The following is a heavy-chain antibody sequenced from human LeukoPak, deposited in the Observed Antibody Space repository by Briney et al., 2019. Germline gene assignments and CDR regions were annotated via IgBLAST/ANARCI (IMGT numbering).Heavy chain of an antibody. CDR3: ARVLLYDSSGYYYLLPYYFDY. V-gene: IGHV3-7*01. J-gene: IGHJ4*02. CDR2: IKQDGGEK. CDR1: GFTFSSYW. Sequence: GGSLRLSCAASGFTFSSYWMSWVRQAPGKGLEWVANIKQDGGEKYYVDSVKGRFTISRDNAKNSLYLQMNSLRAEDTAVYYCARVLLYDSSGYYYLLPYYFDYWGQGTLVTVSS. D-gene: IGHD3-22*01.